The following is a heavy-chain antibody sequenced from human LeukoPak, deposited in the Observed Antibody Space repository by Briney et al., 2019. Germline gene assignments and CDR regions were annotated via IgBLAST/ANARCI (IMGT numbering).Heavy chain of an antibody. J-gene: IGHJ5*02. D-gene: IGHD2-2*01. CDR3: ARRSNIVVVPAANWFDP. Sequence: PSETLSLTCAVYSGSFSGYYWSWIRQPPGKGLEWIGEINHSGSTNYNPSLKSRVTISVDTSKNQFSLKLSSVTAADTAVYYCARRSNIVVVPAANWFDPWGQGTLVTVSS. CDR2: INHSGST. V-gene: IGHV4-34*01. CDR1: SGSFSGYY.